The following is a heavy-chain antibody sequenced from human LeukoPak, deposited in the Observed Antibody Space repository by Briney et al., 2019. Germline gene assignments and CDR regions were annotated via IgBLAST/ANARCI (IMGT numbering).Heavy chain of an antibody. D-gene: IGHD3-10*01. CDR3: ARGRYYGSGEQNWFDP. CDR1: GGTFSSYA. V-gene: IGHV1-69*05. CDR2: IIPIFGTA. J-gene: IGHJ5*02. Sequence: GATVKVSCKASGGTFSSYAISWVRQAPGQGLEWMGGIIPIFGTANYAQKFQGRVTSTTDESTSTAYMELSSLRSEDTAVYYCARGRYYGSGEQNWFDPWGQGTLVTVSS.